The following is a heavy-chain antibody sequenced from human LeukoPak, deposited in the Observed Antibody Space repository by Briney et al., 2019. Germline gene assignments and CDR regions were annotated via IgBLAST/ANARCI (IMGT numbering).Heavy chain of an antibody. Sequence: SGGSLRLSCAASGFTFSSYSMDWVRQAPGKGLEWVSSISSSSDHIYYADSVKGRFTISRDNAKNSLYLQMSSLRVDDTAVYYCARDWSSGRPNDAFEIWGQGTMVTVSS. CDR3: ARDWSSGRPNDAFEI. V-gene: IGHV3-21*01. J-gene: IGHJ3*02. CDR1: GFTFSSYS. D-gene: IGHD1-26*01. CDR2: ISSSSDHI.